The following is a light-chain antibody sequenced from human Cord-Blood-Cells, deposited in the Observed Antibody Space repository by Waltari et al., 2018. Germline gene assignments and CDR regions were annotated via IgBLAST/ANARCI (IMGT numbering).Light chain of an antibody. Sequence: IQMTQSPSSLSASLGDRFTITCRASQSISSNLNWYQQKPGKAPKILIYAAFSLQSGVPSRFSGSGSGTDFTRTISSLQPEDFATYYCQQSYSTPFTFGPGTKVDIK. CDR2: AAF. V-gene: IGKV1-39*01. J-gene: IGKJ3*01. CDR1: QSISSN. CDR3: QQSYSTPFT.